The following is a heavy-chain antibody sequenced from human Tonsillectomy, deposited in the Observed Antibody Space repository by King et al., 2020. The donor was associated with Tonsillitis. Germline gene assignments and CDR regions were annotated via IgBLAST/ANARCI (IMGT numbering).Heavy chain of an antibody. CDR1: GYTFTTFY. Sequence: VQLVESGAEVKRPGASVKVSCKASGYTFTTFYMHWVRQAPGQXLEWMGIINPSGGDTTYXXKXXGRGIMXXDTSTXXVXXELSSLRSEXTAXFYCPGXXXXXXXXSYXYWGQXTXVXVXX. V-gene: IGHV1-46*01. CDR2: INPSGGDT. D-gene: IGHD3-10*01. CDR3: PGXXXXXXXXSYXY. J-gene: IGHJ4*02.